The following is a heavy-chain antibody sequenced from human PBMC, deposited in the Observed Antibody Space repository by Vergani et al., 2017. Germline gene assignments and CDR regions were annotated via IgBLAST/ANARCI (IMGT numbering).Heavy chain of an antibody. CDR2: IYYSGST. V-gene: IGHV4-30-4*01. Sequence: QLQLQESGPGLVKPSETLSLTCTVSGGSISSGDYYWSWIRQPPGKGLEWIGYIYYSGSTYYNPSLKSRVTISVDTSKNSLYLQMNSLRAEDTAVYYCARDELVGATSDYWGQGTLVTVSS. D-gene: IGHD1-26*01. CDR3: ARDELVGATSDY. J-gene: IGHJ4*02. CDR1: GGSISSGDYY.